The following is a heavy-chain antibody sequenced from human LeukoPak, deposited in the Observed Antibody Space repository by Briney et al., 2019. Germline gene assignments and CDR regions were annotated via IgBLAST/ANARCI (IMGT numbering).Heavy chain of an antibody. CDR3: ARVLNYYDSSGYLHDAFDI. Sequence: PGGSLRLSCAASRFTFSTYAMHWVRQAPGKGLEWVAGISNDGTNEDHADSVKGRFTISRDNAKNSLYLQMNSLRAEDTAVYYCARVLNYYDSSGYLHDAFDIWGQGTMVTVSS. V-gene: IGHV3-30-3*01. J-gene: IGHJ3*02. CDR1: RFTFSTYA. CDR2: ISNDGTNE. D-gene: IGHD3-22*01.